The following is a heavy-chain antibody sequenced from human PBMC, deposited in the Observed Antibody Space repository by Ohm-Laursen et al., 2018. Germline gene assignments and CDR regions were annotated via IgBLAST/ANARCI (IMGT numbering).Heavy chain of an antibody. CDR1: GGSINNYY. J-gene: IGHJ4*02. V-gene: IGHV4-4*07. Sequence: SETLSLTCTVSGGSINNYYWGWIRQPAGKGLEWIGRVYSSGRPDYNPSLKSRVTISVDTSKNQFSLKLSSVTAADTAVYYCARYSSGWRDFDYWGQGTLVTVSS. D-gene: IGHD6-19*01. CDR3: ARYSSGWRDFDY. CDR2: VYSSGRP.